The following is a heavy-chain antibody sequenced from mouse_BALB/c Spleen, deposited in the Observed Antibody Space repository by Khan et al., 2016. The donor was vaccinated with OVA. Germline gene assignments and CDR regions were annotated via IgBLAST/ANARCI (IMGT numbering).Heavy chain of an antibody. CDR1: GYTFTSYT. CDR2: INPSSGYT. Sequence: QVRLQQSGAELARPGASVKMSCKTSGYTFTSYTMHWVKQRPGQGPKWIGYINPSSGYTNYNQKFKDKATLTADISSSTAYMQLRSLTSEDSAVYYWAGGGASYRSDGWFAYWGQGTLVTVSA. V-gene: IGHV1-4*01. CDR3: AGGGASYRSDGWFAY. D-gene: IGHD2-14*01. J-gene: IGHJ3*01.